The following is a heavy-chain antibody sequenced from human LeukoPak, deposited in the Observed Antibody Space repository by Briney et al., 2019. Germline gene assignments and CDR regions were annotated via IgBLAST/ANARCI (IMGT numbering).Heavy chain of an antibody. D-gene: IGHD5-18*01. CDR1: GFTFSSYW. V-gene: IGHV3-74*01. J-gene: IGHJ4*02. Sequence: PGGSLRLSCSASGFTFSSYWMHWVRQAPGKGLVWVSRINSDGSSTSYADSVKGRFTISRDNAKNTLYLQMNSLRAEDTAVYYCARDRRLWSAYDYWGQGTLVTVSS. CDR2: INSDGSST. CDR3: ARDRRLWSAYDY.